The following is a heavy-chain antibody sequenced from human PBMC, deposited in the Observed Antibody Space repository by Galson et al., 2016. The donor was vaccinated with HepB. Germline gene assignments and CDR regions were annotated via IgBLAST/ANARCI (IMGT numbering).Heavy chain of an antibody. Sequence: SETLSLTCAVYGGSFSGYQWTWIRQSPGKGLEWIGEINHSGSTNYNPSLKSRVTISVDTSKNQFSLKLSSVTAADTAVYYCARGDNPDYGDYASAYYYMDVWGKGTTVTVSS. D-gene: IGHD4-17*01. CDR2: INHSGST. CDR1: GGSFSGYQ. CDR3: ARGDNPDYGDYASAYYYMDV. J-gene: IGHJ6*03. V-gene: IGHV4-34*01.